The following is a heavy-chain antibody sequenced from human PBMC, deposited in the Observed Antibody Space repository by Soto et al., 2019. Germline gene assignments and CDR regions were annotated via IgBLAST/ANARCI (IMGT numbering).Heavy chain of an antibody. Sequence: QVQLVQSGAEVKKPGASVKVSCKASGYTFTSYAMHWVRQAPGQRLEWMGWINAGNGNTKHSQKFQGRVTITRDTSASTAYMELSSLRSEDTAVYYCARGTIAAADPYYYYGMDVWGQGTTVTVSS. J-gene: IGHJ6*02. V-gene: IGHV1-3*01. CDR1: GYTFTSYA. D-gene: IGHD6-13*01. CDR3: ARGTIAAADPYYYYGMDV. CDR2: INAGNGNT.